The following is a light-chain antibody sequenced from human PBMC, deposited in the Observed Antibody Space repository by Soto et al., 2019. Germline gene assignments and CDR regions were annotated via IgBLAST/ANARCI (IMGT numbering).Light chain of an antibody. CDR1: QSVFSS. J-gene: IGKJ4*01. CDR3: QQYGRSPLT. V-gene: IGKV3-15*01. CDR2: GAA. Sequence: EIVMTQSPATLSVSPGERATLSCRASQSVFSSLAWYQQKPGQAPRVLIYGAATRATGIPARFSGSGSGTEFTLTISSLQSEDFAVYYCQQYGRSPLTFGGGTKVDIK.